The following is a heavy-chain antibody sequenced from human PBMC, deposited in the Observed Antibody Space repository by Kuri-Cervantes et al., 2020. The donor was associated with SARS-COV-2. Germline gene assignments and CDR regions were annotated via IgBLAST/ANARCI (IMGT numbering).Heavy chain of an antibody. CDR1: GYTFTGYY. J-gene: IGHJ3*02. Sequence: ASVKVSCKASGYTFTGYYMHWVRQAPGQGLEWMGWINPNSGGTNYAQKFQGRVTMTRDTSISTAYMELSRLRSDDTAVYYCARDFRGSNYYDSSGPHDAFDIWGQGTMVTVSS. D-gene: IGHD3-22*01. CDR2: INPNSGGT. V-gene: IGHV1-2*02. CDR3: ARDFRGSNYYDSSGPHDAFDI.